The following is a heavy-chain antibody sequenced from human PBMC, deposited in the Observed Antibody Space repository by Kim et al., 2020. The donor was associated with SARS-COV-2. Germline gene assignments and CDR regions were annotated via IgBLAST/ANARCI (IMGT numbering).Heavy chain of an antibody. CDR3: ARVPGIVVVPAAIYFDY. J-gene: IGHJ4*02. D-gene: IGHD2-2*01. V-gene: IGHV3-11*04. CDR1: GFTFSDYY. Sequence: GGSLRLSCAASGFTFSDYYMSWIRQAPGKGLEWVSYISSSGSTIYYADSVKGRFTISRDNAKNSLCLQMNSLRAEDTAVYYCARVPGIVVVPAAIYFDYWGQGTLVTVSS. CDR2: ISSSGSTI.